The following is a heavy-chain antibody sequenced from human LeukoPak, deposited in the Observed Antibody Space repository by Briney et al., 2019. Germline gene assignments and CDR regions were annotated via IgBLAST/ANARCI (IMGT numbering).Heavy chain of an antibody. V-gene: IGHV1-46*01. Sequence: ASVKVSCKASGYTFGTHWMHWVRQAPGQGLEWMGIINPSGDFRSYAQKFQGRITVTRDMSTGTVYMELSDLRPEDTAVYYCARDYSGEWEQLTGWWFDPWGQGTLVIVSS. J-gene: IGHJ5*02. CDR3: ARDYSGEWEQLTGWWFDP. CDR2: INPSGDFR. CDR1: GYTFGTHW. D-gene: IGHD1/OR15-1a*01.